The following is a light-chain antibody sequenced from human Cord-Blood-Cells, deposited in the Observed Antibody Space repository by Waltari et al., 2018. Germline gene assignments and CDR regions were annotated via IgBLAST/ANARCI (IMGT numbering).Light chain of an antibody. CDR1: QSVSSN. CDR2: GAS. Sequence: EIVMTQSPATLSVSPGERATLSCRASQSVSSNLAWYQQKPGQAPRLLIYGASTRATGIPARCSGSVSGTEFTLTISSLQSADFAVYYCQQYNNWPPWTFGQGTKVEIK. V-gene: IGKV3-15*01. CDR3: QQYNNWPPWT. J-gene: IGKJ1*01.